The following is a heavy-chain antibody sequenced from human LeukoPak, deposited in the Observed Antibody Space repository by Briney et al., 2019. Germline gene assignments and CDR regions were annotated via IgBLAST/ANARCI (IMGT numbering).Heavy chain of an antibody. CDR2: TYTSGSI. V-gene: IGHV4-4*07. J-gene: IGHJ4*02. Sequence: SETLSLTCTVSGASISSYYWSWIRQPAGKGLEWIGRTYTSGSINYNPSLKSRVTISVDTSKNQFSLKLSSVTAADTAVYYCARARSDWSGNDYWGQGTLVTVSS. CDR1: GASISSYY. D-gene: IGHD3-3*01. CDR3: ARARSDWSGNDY.